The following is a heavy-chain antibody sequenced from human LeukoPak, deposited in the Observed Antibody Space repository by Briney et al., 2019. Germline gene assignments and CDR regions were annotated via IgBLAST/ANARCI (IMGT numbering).Heavy chain of an antibody. CDR3: ARDDPTLFWSGSPFY. CDR2: IKQDGSEK. D-gene: IGHD3-3*01. J-gene: IGHJ4*02. CDR1: GFTFSSYW. Sequence: GVSLRLSCAASGFTFSSYWMSWVRQAPGKGLEWVANIKQDGSEKFYVDSVKGRFTISRDNAKNSLYLQMNSLRAEDTAVYYCARDDPTLFWSGSPFYWGQGTLVTVSS. V-gene: IGHV3-7*01.